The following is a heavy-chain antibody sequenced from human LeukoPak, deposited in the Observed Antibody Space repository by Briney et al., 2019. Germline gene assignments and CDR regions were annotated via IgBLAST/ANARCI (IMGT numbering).Heavy chain of an antibody. CDR3: ATGGHVRVYDSSAYYGHY. CDR2: INPNSGGT. D-gene: IGHD3-22*01. CDR1: GYTFTGYY. J-gene: IGHJ4*02. Sequence: EASVKVSCKASGYTFTGYYMHWVRQAPGQGLEWMGWINPNSGGTNYAQKFQGRVTMTRDTSISTAYMELSSLRSEDTAVYYCATGGHVRVYDSSAYYGHYWGQGTLVTVSS. V-gene: IGHV1-2*02.